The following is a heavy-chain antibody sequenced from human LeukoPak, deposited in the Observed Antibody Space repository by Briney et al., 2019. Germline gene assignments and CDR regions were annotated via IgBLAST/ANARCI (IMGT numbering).Heavy chain of an antibody. CDR1: GGSISSSHW. D-gene: IGHD6-13*01. CDR2: IYHTGST. Sequence: SGTLSLTCAVSGGSISSSHWWRWVRQPPGKGLEWIGEIYHTGSTNYSSSLKSRVTISVDKSKNQFSLKLSSVTAADTAVYYCATSAAGHYSFEYYWGQGTLVTVSS. CDR3: ATSAAGHYSFEYY. V-gene: IGHV4-4*02. J-gene: IGHJ4*02.